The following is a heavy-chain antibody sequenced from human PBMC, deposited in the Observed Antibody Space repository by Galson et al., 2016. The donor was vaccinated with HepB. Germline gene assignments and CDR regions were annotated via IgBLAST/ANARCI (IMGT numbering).Heavy chain of an antibody. CDR1: GFTFSSYS. CDR2: ISSGAI. CDR3: ARDHLWAFDY. J-gene: IGHJ4*02. D-gene: IGHD7-27*01. V-gene: IGHV3-48*04. Sequence: SLRLSCAASGFTFSSYSMNWVRQATGKGLEWVSYISSGAIYYPDSVKGRFTISRDNAKNSLYLQMNSLRAEDTAVYYCARDHLWAFDYWGQGTLVTVSS.